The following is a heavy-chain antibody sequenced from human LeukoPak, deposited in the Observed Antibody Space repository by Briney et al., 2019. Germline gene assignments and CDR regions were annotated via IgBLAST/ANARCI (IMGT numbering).Heavy chain of an antibody. V-gene: IGHV3-33*06. D-gene: IGHD1-14*01. Sequence: GGSLRLSCAASGFTFSSYSMNWVRQAPGKGLEWVAVIWYDGSNKYYADSVKGRFTISRDNSKNTLYLQMNSLRAEDTAVYYCAKAGDYYYYYMDVWGKGTTVTVSS. CDR3: AKAGDYYYYYMDV. J-gene: IGHJ6*03. CDR1: GFTFSSYS. CDR2: IWYDGSNK.